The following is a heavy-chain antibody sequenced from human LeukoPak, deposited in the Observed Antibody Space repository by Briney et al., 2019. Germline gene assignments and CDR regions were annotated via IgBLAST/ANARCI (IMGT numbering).Heavy chain of an antibody. Sequence: PSETLSLTCTVSGGSISSSSYYWGWIRQPPGKGLEWIGSIYYSGSTYYNPSLKSRVTISVDTSKNQFSLKLSSVTAADTAVYYCARLEYSYGPGTFDYWGQGTLITVSS. V-gene: IGHV4-39*01. CDR3: ARLEYSYGPGTFDY. J-gene: IGHJ4*02. CDR2: IYYSGST. D-gene: IGHD5-18*01. CDR1: GGSISSSSYY.